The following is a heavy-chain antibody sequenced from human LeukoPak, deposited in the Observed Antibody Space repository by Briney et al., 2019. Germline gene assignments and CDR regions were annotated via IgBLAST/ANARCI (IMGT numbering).Heavy chain of an antibody. CDR1: GFSLSTSGVG. CDR2: IYWDDDK. V-gene: IGHV2-5*02. J-gene: IGHJ4*02. CDR3: APRRTYSNVRGRYYTPYYFDS. D-gene: IGHD3-10*02. Sequence: SGPTLVKPTQTLTLTCTFSGFSLSTSGVGVGWIRQPPGKALEWLALIYWDDDKRYSPSLKSRLTITKDTSKNQVVLTMTNLDPVDTPTYYVAPRRTYSNVRGRYYTPYYFDSWGLGTLVTSPQ.